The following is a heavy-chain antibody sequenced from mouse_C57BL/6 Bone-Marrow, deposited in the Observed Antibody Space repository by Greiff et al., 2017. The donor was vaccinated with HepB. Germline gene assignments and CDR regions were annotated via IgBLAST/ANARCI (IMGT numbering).Heavy chain of an antibody. V-gene: IGHV1-72*01. CDR1: GYTFTSYW. D-gene: IGHD1-1*01. CDR3: ARLYYAPGDYFDY. Sequence: QVQLQQPGAELVKPGASVKLSCKASGYTFTSYWMHWVKQRPGRGLEWIGMIDPNSGGTKYNEKFKSKATLTVDKPSSTAYMQLSSLTSEDSAVYYCARLYYAPGDYFDYWGQGTTLTVSS. J-gene: IGHJ2*01. CDR2: IDPNSGGT.